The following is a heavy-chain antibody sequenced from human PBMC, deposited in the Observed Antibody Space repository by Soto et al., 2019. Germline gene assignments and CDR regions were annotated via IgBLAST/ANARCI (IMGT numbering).Heavy chain of an antibody. CDR3: ARTRYCSGGSCYSGRPFDY. J-gene: IGHJ4*02. CDR2: IYYSGST. Sequence: SETLSLTCTVSGGSISSYYWSWIRQPPGKGLEWIGYIYYSGSTNYNPSLKSRVTISVDTSKNQFSLKLSSVTAADTAVYYCARTRYCSGGSCYSGRPFDYWGQGTLVTVSS. CDR1: GGSISSYY. V-gene: IGHV4-59*01. D-gene: IGHD2-15*01.